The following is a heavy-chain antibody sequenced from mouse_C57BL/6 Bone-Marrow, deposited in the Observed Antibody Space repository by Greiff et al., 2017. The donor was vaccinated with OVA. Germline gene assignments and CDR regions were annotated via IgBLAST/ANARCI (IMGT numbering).Heavy chain of an antibody. CDR1: GYTFTSYW. CDR3: ARLRLRWTF. V-gene: IGHV1-59*01. D-gene: IGHD2-4*01. Sequence: QVQLQQPGAELVRPGTSVKLSCKASGYTFTSYWMHWVKQRPGQGLEWIGVIDPSDSYTNYNQKFKGKATLTVDTSSSTAYMQLSSLTSEDSAVYYCARLRLRWTFWGQGTTLTVSS. CDR2: IDPSDSYT. J-gene: IGHJ2*01.